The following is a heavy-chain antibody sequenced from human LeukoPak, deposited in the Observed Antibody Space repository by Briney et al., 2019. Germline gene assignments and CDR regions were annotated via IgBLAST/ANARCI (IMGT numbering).Heavy chain of an antibody. D-gene: IGHD2-15*01. CDR3: AKGNPRIGYCSGGSCISPFDP. CDR1: GFTFSSYA. Sequence: GGSLRLSCAASGFTFSSYAMSWVRQAPGKGLEWVSAISGSGGSTYYADSVKGWFTISRDNSKNTLYLQMSSLRAEDTAVYYCAKGNPRIGYCSGGSCISPFDPWGQGTLVTVSS. CDR2: ISGSGGST. V-gene: IGHV3-23*01. J-gene: IGHJ5*02.